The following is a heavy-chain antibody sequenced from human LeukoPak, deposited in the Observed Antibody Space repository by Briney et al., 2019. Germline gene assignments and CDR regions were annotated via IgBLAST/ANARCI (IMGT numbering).Heavy chain of an antibody. V-gene: IGHV3-33*01. CDR2: IWYDGSNK. Sequence: GRSLTLSCAASGFTFSSYGMHWVRQAPGKGLELVAVIWYDGSNKYYADSVKGRFTISRDNSKNTLYLQMNSLRAEDTAVYYCARDSPGGDCFDYWGQGTLVTVSS. D-gene: IGHD3-10*01. CDR1: GFTFSSYG. J-gene: IGHJ4*02. CDR3: ARDSPGGDCFDY.